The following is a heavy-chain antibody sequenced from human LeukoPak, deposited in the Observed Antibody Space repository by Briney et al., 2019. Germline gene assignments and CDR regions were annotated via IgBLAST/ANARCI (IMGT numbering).Heavy chain of an antibody. CDR1: GGSINNFY. V-gene: IGHV4-4*07. Sequence: SQTLSLTCSVYGGSINNFYWTWIRQPAGKGLEWIGRIYSNGVTNYNPSLKSRLTLSIDTSKNQFSLKLSSVTAADTAVYYCARSSGWYPWYFDLWGRGTLVTVSS. D-gene: IGHD6-19*01. CDR3: ARSSGWYPWYFDL. J-gene: IGHJ2*01. CDR2: IYSNGVT.